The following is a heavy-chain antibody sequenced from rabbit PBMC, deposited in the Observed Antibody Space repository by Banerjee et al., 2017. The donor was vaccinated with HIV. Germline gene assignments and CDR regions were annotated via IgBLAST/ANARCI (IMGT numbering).Heavy chain of an antibody. J-gene: IGHJ4*01. Sequence: QQQLEESGGGLVKPGGTLTLTCKASGIDFSSYYRMCWVRQAPGRGLELIACIYTTSGSTWYASWVNGRFTISRSTSLNTVDLQMTSLTAADTATYFCVRAGVYAGSSSYIPFNLWGPGTLVT. CDR2: IYTTSGST. V-gene: IGHV1S43*01. CDR3: VRAGVYAGSSSYIPFNL. D-gene: IGHD8-1*01. CDR1: GIDFSSYYR.